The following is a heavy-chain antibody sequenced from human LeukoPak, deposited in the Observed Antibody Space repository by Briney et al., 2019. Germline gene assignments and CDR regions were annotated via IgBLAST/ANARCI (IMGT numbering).Heavy chain of an antibody. D-gene: IGHD1-26*01. Sequence: ASVKVSCKASGGTFSSYGISWVRQAPGQGLEWMGWISAYNGNTNYAQKLQGRVTMTTDTSTSTAYMELRSLRSDDTAVYYCARDAYSGDFDYWGQGTLVTVSS. CDR2: ISAYNGNT. CDR1: GGTFSSYG. J-gene: IGHJ4*02. CDR3: ARDAYSGDFDY. V-gene: IGHV1-18*01.